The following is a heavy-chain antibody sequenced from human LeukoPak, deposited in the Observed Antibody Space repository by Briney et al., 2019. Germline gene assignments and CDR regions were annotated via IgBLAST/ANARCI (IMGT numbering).Heavy chain of an antibody. CDR3: AKPLITGTNDAFDI. CDR1: GFTFSSYA. CDR2: ISYDGSNK. Sequence: GGSLRLSCAASGFTFSSYAMHWVRQAPGKGLEWVAVISYDGSNKYYADSVKGRFTISRDNSKNTLYLQMNSLRAEDTAVYYCAKPLITGTNDAFDIWGQGTMVTVSS. J-gene: IGHJ3*02. V-gene: IGHV3-30*07. D-gene: IGHD1-7*01.